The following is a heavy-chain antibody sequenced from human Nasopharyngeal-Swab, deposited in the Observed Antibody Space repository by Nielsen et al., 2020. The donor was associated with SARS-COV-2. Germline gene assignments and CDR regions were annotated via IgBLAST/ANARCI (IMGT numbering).Heavy chain of an antibody. J-gene: IGHJ6*02. Sequence: VRQAPGKGLEWVSGISWNSGSIGHADSVKGRFTISRDNAKNSLYLQMNSLRAEDTAVYYCARDGYSSSSSYYYYYGMDVWGQGTTVTVSS. D-gene: IGHD6-6*01. V-gene: IGHV3-9*01. CDR2: ISWNSGSI. CDR3: ARDGYSSSSSYYYYYGMDV.